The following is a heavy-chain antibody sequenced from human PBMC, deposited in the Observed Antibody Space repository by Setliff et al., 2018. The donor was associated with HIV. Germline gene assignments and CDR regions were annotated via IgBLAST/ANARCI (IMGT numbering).Heavy chain of an antibody. V-gene: IGHV4-61*08. J-gene: IGHJ4*02. Sequence: PSETLSLTCIVSGGSISSGGYYWSWIRQHPGKGLEWIGYIYYSGSTNYNPSLKSRVTISVDTSKNQLSLRLSSVTAADTAVYYCARVNALIRAPFDYWGQGVLVTVSS. CDR2: IYYSGST. CDR1: GGSISSGGYY. CDR3: ARVNALIRAPFDY.